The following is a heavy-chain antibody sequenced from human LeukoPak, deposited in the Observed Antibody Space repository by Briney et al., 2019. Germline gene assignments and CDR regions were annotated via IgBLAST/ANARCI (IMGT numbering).Heavy chain of an antibody. CDR1: GYSFTSYW. V-gene: IGHV5-51*01. Sequence: GESLKISCKGSGYSFTSYWIGWVRQMPGKGLGWLGIIYPGDSDTRYSPSFQGQVTMSADKSISTAYLQWSSLKASDTAMYYCARLSASSSWRAGDYWGQGTLVTVSS. CDR3: ARLSASSSWRAGDY. J-gene: IGHJ4*02. CDR2: IYPGDSDT. D-gene: IGHD6-13*01.